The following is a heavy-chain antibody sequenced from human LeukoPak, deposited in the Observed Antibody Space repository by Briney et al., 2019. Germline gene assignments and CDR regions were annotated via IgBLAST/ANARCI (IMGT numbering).Heavy chain of an antibody. CDR3: ARRGPVAENGYYFDS. D-gene: IGHD2-15*01. Sequence: GESLKISCKGSGYSFTTFWIGWVRQMPGKGLEWMGIIYPGDSDSRYGPSFQGQVTISVDRSISAAYLKWSSLKASDTAIYYCARRGPVAENGYYFDSWGQGTLVTVSS. CDR2: IYPGDSDS. V-gene: IGHV5-51*01. CDR1: GYSFTTFW. J-gene: IGHJ4*02.